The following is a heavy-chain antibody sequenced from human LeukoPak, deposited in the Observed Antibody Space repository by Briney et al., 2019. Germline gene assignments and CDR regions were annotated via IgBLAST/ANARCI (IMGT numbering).Heavy chain of an antibody. CDR3: AGTRAYIAAAIDY. Sequence: GGSLRLSCAASGFTFSSYVVSWVRQAPGKGLEWVSAISGSGGSTYYVDFVKGRFTISRDNSKNTLYLQMNSLRAEDTAVYYCAGTRAYIAAAIDYWGQGTLVTVSS. CDR2: ISGSGGST. V-gene: IGHV3-23*01. D-gene: IGHD6-13*01. J-gene: IGHJ4*02. CDR1: GFTFSSYV.